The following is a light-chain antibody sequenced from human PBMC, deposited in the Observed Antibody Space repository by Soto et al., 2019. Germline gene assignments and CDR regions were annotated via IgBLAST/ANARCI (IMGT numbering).Light chain of an antibody. CDR2: EVS. Sequence: QSALTQPASVSGSPGQSITISCTGTSSDVGGYNYVSWYQQHPGKAPKLMSYEVSTRPSGVSNRFSGSKSGNTASLTISGLQAEDEADYYCSSYTSSRTLYVFGTGTKLTVL. J-gene: IGLJ1*01. V-gene: IGLV2-14*01. CDR3: SSYTSSRTLYV. CDR1: SSDVGGYNY.